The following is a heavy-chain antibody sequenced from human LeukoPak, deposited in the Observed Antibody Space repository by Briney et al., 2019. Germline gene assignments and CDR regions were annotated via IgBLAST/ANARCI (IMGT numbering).Heavy chain of an antibody. V-gene: IGHV3-64*01. J-gene: IGHJ6*03. CDR3: ARGGRAPSSSWINYYYYYYMDV. D-gene: IGHD6-13*01. Sequence: GGSLRLSCAASGLTFSSYAMHWVRQAPGKGLEDVSAISSNGGSTYYANSVKGRFTISRDNSKNTLYLQMGSLRAEDMAVYYCARGGRAPSSSWINYYYYYYMDVWGKGTTVTVSS. CDR1: GLTFSSYA. CDR2: ISSNGGST.